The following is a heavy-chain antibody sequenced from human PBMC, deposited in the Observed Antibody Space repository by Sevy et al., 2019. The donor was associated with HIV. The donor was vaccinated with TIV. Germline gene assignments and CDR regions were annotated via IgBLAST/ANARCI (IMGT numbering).Heavy chain of an antibody. V-gene: IGHV3-66*01. CDR1: GFTVSINY. CDR3: ARDQGFLSSSILYWYFDL. D-gene: IGHD6-6*01. CDR2: IYSDGTT. J-gene: IGHJ2*01. Sequence: GGSLRLSCSASGFTVSINYMTWVRQAPGKGLEWVSVIYSDGTTHHGDSVKGRFTISRDNSENTLYLQMNSLRVEDTAVYYCARDQGFLSSSILYWYFDLWGRGTLVTVSS.